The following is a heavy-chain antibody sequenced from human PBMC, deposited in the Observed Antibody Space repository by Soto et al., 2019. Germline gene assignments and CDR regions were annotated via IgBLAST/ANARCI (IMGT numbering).Heavy chain of an antibody. D-gene: IGHD6-19*01. CDR3: ARDLSVAGPDY. Sequence: PGGSLRLSCAASGFTFRSYAMHWVRQAPGKGLEWVAVISYDESDKYYADSLKGRFTISRDNSKNTLYLQMNSLRGEDTAVYYCARDLSVAGPDYWGQGTLVPVYS. J-gene: IGHJ4*02. CDR2: ISYDESDK. V-gene: IGHV3-30*03. CDR1: GFTFRSYA.